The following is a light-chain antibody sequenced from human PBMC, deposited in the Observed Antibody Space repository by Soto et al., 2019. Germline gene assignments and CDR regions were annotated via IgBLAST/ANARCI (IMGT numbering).Light chain of an antibody. CDR3: QQYNNWPYT. CDR2: GAY. V-gene: IGKV3-15*01. Sequence: EIVMTQSTATLSVSPGERATLSCRASQSVRSNLAWYQQKPGQAPRLLIYGAYTRATGIPARFSGSGSGTEFTLTISSLQSEDFAVYYCQQYNNWPYTFGPGTNLEIK. J-gene: IGKJ2*01. CDR1: QSVRSN.